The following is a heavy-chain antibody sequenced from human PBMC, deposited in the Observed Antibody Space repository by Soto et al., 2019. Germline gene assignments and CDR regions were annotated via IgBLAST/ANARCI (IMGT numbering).Heavy chain of an antibody. V-gene: IGHV4-39*01. CDR1: GGSISSDNYY. CDR2: ISNSGST. CDR3: ARLSRGVIILDY. Sequence: PSEPLSLPCTVSGGSISSDNYYWSWIRQPPGKGLEWIGFISNSGSTYYNPSLKSRVTISVDTSKNQFSLKLSSVTAAETAVYYCARLSRGVIILDYWGQGTLVTVSS. J-gene: IGHJ4*02. D-gene: IGHD3-10*01.